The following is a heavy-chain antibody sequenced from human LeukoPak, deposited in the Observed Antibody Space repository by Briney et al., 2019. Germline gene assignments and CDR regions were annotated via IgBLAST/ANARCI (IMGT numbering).Heavy chain of an antibody. Sequence: ASVKVSRKASGYTFTGYYMHWVRQAPGQGLEWMGRINPNSGGTNYAQKFQGRVTMTRDTSISTAYMELSRLRSDDTAVYYCARDIGYCSSTSCYVVGDYWGQGTLVTVSS. CDR1: GYTFTGYY. V-gene: IGHV1-2*06. D-gene: IGHD2-2*01. CDR2: INPNSGGT. J-gene: IGHJ4*02. CDR3: ARDIGYCSSTSCYVVGDY.